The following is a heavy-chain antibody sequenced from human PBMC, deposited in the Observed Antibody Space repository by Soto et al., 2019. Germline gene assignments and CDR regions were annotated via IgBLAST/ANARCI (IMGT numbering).Heavy chain of an antibody. CDR1: GGSFSGYY. J-gene: IGHJ4*02. V-gene: IGHV4-34*01. D-gene: IGHD2-2*01. Sequence: SETLSLTCAVYGGSFSGYYWSWIRQPPGKGLEWIGEINHSGSTNYNPSLKSRVTISVDTSKNQFSLKLSSVTAADTAVYYCARGVVVPAATTPNYFDSWGQGTLVTVSS. CDR3: ARGVVVPAATTPNYFDS. CDR2: INHSGST.